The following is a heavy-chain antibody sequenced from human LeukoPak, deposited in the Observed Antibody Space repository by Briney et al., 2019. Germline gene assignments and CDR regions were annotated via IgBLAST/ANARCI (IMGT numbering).Heavy chain of an antibody. Sequence: SETLSLTCTVSGGSISSYYWSWIRQPPGKGLEWIGYIYYSGSTNYNPSLKSRVTISVDTPKNQFSLKLSSVTAADTAVYYCARETYANYFDYWGQGTLVTVSS. V-gene: IGHV4-59*01. CDR3: ARETYANYFDY. D-gene: IGHD4-17*01. CDR2: IYYSGST. J-gene: IGHJ4*02. CDR1: GGSISSYY.